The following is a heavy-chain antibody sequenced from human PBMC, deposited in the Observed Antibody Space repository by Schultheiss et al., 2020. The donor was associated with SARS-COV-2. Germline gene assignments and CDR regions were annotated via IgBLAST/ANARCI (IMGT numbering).Heavy chain of an antibody. Sequence: GGSLRLSCAASGFTFSSYAMHWVRQAPGKGLEWVAVISYDGSNKYYADSVKGRFTISRDNSKNTLYLQMNSLRAEDTAVYYCARLRAWELGPFDYWGQGTLVTVSS. CDR1: GFTFSSYA. CDR2: ISYDGSNK. J-gene: IGHJ4*02. D-gene: IGHD1-26*01. V-gene: IGHV3-30-3*01. CDR3: ARLRAWELGPFDY.